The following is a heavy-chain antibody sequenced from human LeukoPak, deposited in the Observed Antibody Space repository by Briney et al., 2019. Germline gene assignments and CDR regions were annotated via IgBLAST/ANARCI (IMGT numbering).Heavy chain of an antibody. CDR3: ARGWQWRWGAFDY. CDR2: ISSSSSYI. Sequence: KPGGSLRLSCTASGFTFGDYAMSWVRQAPGKGLEWVSVISSSSSYIYYADSVKGRFTISRDNAKNSLYLLMNSLRGEDTAVYYCARGWQWRWGAFDYWGQGILVTVSS. J-gene: IGHJ4*02. D-gene: IGHD6-19*01. V-gene: IGHV3-21*01. CDR1: GFTFGDYA.